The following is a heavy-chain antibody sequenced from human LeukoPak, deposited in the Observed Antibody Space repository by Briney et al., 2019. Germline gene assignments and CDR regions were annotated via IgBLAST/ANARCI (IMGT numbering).Heavy chain of an antibody. CDR1: GFNFNYVW. V-gene: IGHV3-15*01. J-gene: IGHJ6*02. Sequence: PGGSLRLSCAASGFNFNYVWMDWVRQAPGKGLEWVGRIRTNIEGETTDYAAPVKGRFTISRDDPKTTMYLHMNSLKTEDSAVYHCTTERNWELLRPYGLDIWGQGTTVTVSS. CDR2: IRTNIEGETT. CDR3: TTERNWELLRPYGLDI. D-gene: IGHD1-26*01.